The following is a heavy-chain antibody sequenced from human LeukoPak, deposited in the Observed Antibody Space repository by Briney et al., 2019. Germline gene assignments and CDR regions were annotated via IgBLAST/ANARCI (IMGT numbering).Heavy chain of an antibody. V-gene: IGHV4-59*01. CDR3: ARTYYYGSGRYFDY. CDR2: IYHSGST. CDR1: GGSINNYY. Sequence: SETLSLTCTVSGGSINNYYWSWIRQPPGKGLEWIGYIYHSGSTTYNPSLKSRVTVSVDTSKNQFSLKLSSVTAADTAIYYCARTYYYGSGRYFDYWGQGTLVTVSS. D-gene: IGHD3-10*01. J-gene: IGHJ4*02.